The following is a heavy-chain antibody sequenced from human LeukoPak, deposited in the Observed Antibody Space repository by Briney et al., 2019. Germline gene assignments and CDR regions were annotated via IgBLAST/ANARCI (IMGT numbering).Heavy chain of an antibody. V-gene: IGHV1-69*13. J-gene: IGHJ3*02. D-gene: IGHD3-22*01. Sequence: SVKVSCKASGGTFSSYAISWVRQAPGQGLEWMGGIIPIFGAANYAQKFQGRVTITADESTSTAYMELSSLRSEDTAVYYCARGLPAYDSSGSYGHDALDIWGQGTMVTVSS. CDR2: IIPIFGAA. CDR3: ARGLPAYDSSGSYGHDALDI. CDR1: GGTFSSYA.